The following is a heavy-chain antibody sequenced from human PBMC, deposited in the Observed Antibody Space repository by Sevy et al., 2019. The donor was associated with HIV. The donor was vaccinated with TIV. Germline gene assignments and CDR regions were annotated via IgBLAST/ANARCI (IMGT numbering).Heavy chain of an antibody. CDR3: ATPTVERDYYYYGMDV. Sequence: ASVKVSCKVSGYTLTELSMHWVRQAPGKGLEWMGGFDPEDGETIYAQKFQGRVTMTEDTSTDTAYMELSSLRSEDTAVYYCATPTVERDYYYYGMDVWGQGTTVTVSS. V-gene: IGHV1-24*01. CDR2: FDPEDGET. CDR1: GYTLTELS. D-gene: IGHD4-4*01. J-gene: IGHJ6*02.